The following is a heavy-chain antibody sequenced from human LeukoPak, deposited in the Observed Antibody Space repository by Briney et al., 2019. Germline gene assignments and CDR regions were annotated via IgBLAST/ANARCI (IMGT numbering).Heavy chain of an antibody. CDR2: IWYDGSNK. Sequence: GGSLRLSCAASGFTFSSYGMHWVRQAPGKGLEWVAVIWYDGSNKYYADSVKGRFTIPRDNSKNTLYLQMNSLRAEDTAVYYCARDPYSSSWSIYYYYYYGMDVWGQGTTVTVSS. V-gene: IGHV3-33*01. D-gene: IGHD6-13*01. CDR1: GFTFSSYG. J-gene: IGHJ6*02. CDR3: ARDPYSSSWSIYYYYYYGMDV.